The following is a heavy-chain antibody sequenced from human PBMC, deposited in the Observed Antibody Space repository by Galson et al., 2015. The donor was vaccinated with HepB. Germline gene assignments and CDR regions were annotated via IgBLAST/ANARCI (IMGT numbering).Heavy chain of an antibody. CDR3: ARDRGIVVASPYSDY. V-gene: IGHV3-21*01. CDR1: GFTFSSYS. D-gene: IGHD3-22*01. CDR2: ISSSSSYI. J-gene: IGHJ4*01. Sequence: SLRLSCAAAGFTFSSYSMNWVRQAPGKGLEWVSSISSSSSYIYYADSVKGRFTISRDNAKNSLYLQMNSLRAEDTAVYYCARDRGIVVASPYSDYSVPGTLAAVSS.